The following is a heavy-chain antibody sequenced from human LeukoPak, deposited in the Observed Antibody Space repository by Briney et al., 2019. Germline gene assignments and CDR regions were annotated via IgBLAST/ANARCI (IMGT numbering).Heavy chain of an antibody. J-gene: IGHJ4*02. Sequence: GGSLRLSCAASGFTFSIYAMSWVRQAPGKGLQWVSSITSSGDGTYYADSVKVRFTISRDNSENMLYLQMNSLRVEDTAVYFCAKDRPNYYGSNGHYYRRDGDYWGQGTLVTVSS. D-gene: IGHD3-22*01. CDR1: GFTFSIYA. CDR2: ITSSGDGT. V-gene: IGHV3-23*01. CDR3: AKDRPNYYGSNGHYYRRDGDY.